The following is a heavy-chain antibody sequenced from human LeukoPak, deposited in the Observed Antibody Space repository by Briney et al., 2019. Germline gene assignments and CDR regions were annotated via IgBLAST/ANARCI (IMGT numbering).Heavy chain of an antibody. D-gene: IGHD3/OR15-3a*01. CDR3: ARDLDYYATDQ. J-gene: IGHJ5*02. V-gene: IGHV3-21*01. Sequence: GGSLRLSCAASGFTSSSYIMNWVRQAPGKGLEWVSSIRSSSSYIYYADSVKGRFTISRDDAKNSLYLQMNSLRADDTAVYYCARDLDYYATDQWGQGTLVTVSS. CDR2: IRSSSSYI. CDR1: GFTSSSYI.